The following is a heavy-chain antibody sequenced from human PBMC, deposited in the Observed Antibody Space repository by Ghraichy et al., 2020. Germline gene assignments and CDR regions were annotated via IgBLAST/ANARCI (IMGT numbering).Heavy chain of an antibody. CDR2: ILTKPNSYVT. J-gene: IGHJ4*02. Sequence: GESLNISCAASGFTFSGSTIHWVRQASGKGLGWIGRILTKPNSYVTAYAASVKGKFTISRDDSRNTAYLQMDSLEPDDTAVYYCNIFPSPRVGDYWGQGTLVTVSS. D-gene: IGHD2-21*01. CDR1: GFTFSGST. CDR3: NIFPSPRVGDY. V-gene: IGHV3-73*01.